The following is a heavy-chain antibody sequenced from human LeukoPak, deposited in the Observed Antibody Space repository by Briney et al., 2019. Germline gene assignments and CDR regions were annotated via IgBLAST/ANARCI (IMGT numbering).Heavy chain of an antibody. CDR1: ELMFSSYA. CDR3: AVVTALIRHFDY. V-gene: IGHV3-48*04. J-gene: IGHJ4*02. Sequence: PGGSLRLSCAASELMFSSYAMSWVRQAPGKGLEWVSYISSSGSTIYYADSVKGRFTISRDNAKNSLYLQMNSLRAEDTAVYYCAVVTALIRHFDYWGQGTLVTVSS. D-gene: IGHD2-21*02. CDR2: ISSSGSTI.